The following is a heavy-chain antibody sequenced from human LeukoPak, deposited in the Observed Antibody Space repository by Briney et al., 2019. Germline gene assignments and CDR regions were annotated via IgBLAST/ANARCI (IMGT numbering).Heavy chain of an antibody. V-gene: IGHV4-30-4*01. CDR2: IYYSEST. CDR3: ARERAAYCTGDCHSFDY. J-gene: IGHJ4*02. D-gene: IGHD2-21*02. Sequence: SETLSLTCTVSGGSTSSGDYYWNWIRQSPGKGLEWIGYIYYSESTYYNPSLRSRVTISIDRSKDQFSLKMISVTAADTATYFCARERAAYCTGDCHSFDYWGQGILVTVSS. CDR1: GGSTSSGDYY.